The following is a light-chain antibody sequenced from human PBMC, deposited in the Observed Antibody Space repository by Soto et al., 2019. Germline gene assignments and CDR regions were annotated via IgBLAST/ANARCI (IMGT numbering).Light chain of an antibody. CDR3: NSSTISSTYV. V-gene: IGLV2-18*02. CDR2: EVS. Sequence: QSVLTQPPSVSGSPGQSVTISCTGTSSDIGSYNRVSWYQQPPGTAPKLMIYEVSNRPSGVPDRFSGSKSGNTASLTISGLQAEDEADYYCNSSTISSTYVFGTGTKVTVL. CDR1: SSDIGSYNR. J-gene: IGLJ1*01.